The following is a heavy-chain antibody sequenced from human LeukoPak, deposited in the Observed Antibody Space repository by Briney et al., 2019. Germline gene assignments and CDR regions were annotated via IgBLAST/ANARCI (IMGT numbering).Heavy chain of an antibody. V-gene: IGHV4-59*08. D-gene: IGHD6-19*01. Sequence: SETLSLTCTVSGDSISSYYWSWIRQPPGQGLECIGYIHYSGITHYNPSLRGRLTIPIDTSKNQFSLKLTSVTAADTAVYYCARLGSVWTNWFDPWGQGTLVTVSS. CDR3: ARLGSVWTNWFDP. CDR2: IHYSGIT. CDR1: GDSISSYY. J-gene: IGHJ5*02.